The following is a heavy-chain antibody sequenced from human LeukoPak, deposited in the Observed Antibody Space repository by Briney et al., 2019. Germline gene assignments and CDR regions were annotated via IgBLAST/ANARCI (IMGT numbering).Heavy chain of an antibody. V-gene: IGHV3-11*01. Sequence: PGGSLRLSCAVSGVTFRDYYMTWVRQAPGKGLDWVSYINSIGSPIDYEDSLKGRVAISGDKAKNECYLQLDSLIAEDTAVYYYATIGWAARDWRHYYMEVWGARTTVTASS. CDR2: INSIGSPI. D-gene: IGHD6-6*01. CDR1: GVTFRDYY. CDR3: ATIGWAARDWRHYYMEV. J-gene: IGHJ6*03.